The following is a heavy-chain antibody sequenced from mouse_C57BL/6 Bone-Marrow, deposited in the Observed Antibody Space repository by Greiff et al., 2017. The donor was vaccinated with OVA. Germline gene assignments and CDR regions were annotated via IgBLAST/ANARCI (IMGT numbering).Heavy chain of an antibody. CDR2: IYPGSGST. CDR1: GYTFTSYW. J-gene: IGHJ2*01. Sequence: VQLQQPGAELVKPGASVKLSCKASGYTFTSYWMHWVKQRPGRGLEWIGDIYPGSGSTNYNEKFKSKATLTVDTSSSTAYMQLSSLTSEDSAVYYCAREGYDGYYFDYWGQGTTLTVSS. V-gene: IGHV1-55*01. D-gene: IGHD2-2*01. CDR3: AREGYDGYYFDY.